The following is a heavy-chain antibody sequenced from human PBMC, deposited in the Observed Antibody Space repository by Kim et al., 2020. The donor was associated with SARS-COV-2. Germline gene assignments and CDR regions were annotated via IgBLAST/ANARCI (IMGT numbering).Heavy chain of an antibody. V-gene: IGHV3-30*18. CDR1: GFTFSSYG. J-gene: IGHJ6*02. CDR2: ISYDGSNK. Sequence: GGSLRLSCAASGFTFSSYGMHWVRQAPGKGLEWVAVISYDGSNKYYADSVKGRFTISRDNSKNTLYLQMNSLRAEDTAVYYCAKYDEGDYGMDVWGQGTTVTVSS. CDR3: AKYDEGDYGMDV. D-gene: IGHD3-16*01.